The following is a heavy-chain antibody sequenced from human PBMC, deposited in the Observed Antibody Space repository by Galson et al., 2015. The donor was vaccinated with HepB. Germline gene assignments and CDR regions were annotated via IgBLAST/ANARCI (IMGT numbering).Heavy chain of an antibody. D-gene: IGHD5-24*01. V-gene: IGHV3-23*01. CDR2: ISGNGGRT. CDR3: AKVLRDGSLTYDY. Sequence: SLRLSCAASGFTFSYGMSWVRQAPGKGLEGVSTISGNGGRTYYADSVKGRFTISRDNSDNTLSLQMNSLRVEDTAAYYCAKVLRDGSLTYDYWGQGTLVTVSP. CDR1: GFTFSYG. J-gene: IGHJ4*02.